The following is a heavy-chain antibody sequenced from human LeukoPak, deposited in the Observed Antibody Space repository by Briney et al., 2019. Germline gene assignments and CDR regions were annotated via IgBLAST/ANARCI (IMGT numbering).Heavy chain of an antibody. CDR1: GYTLIELS. D-gene: IGHD3-10*01. CDR2: FDPEDGET. CDR3: ATGLLWFGETLGYNWSDP. J-gene: IGHJ5*02. V-gene: IGHV1-24*01. Sequence: ASVKVSCKVSGYTLIELSMHWVRQAPGKGLGRMGGFDPEDGETIYAQKFQGRVTMTEDTSTDTAYMELSSLRSEDTAVYYCATGLLWFGETLGYNWSDPWGQGTLVTVSS.